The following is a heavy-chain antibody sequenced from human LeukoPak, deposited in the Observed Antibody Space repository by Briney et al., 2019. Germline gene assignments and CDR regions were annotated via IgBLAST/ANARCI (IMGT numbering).Heavy chain of an antibody. V-gene: IGHV3-64*04. Sequence: GGSLRLSCSASGFTFSKYAMHWVRQAPGKGLEYVSGISSYGGSTDYVDSVKGRFTISRDNSRNTVYMEMNSLRAEDTAVYYCARSYTNYYDSSGYYYNYGMDVWGQGTTVTVSS. CDR3: ARSYTNYYDSSGYYYNYGMDV. D-gene: IGHD3-22*01. J-gene: IGHJ6*02. CDR2: ISSYGGST. CDR1: GFTFSKYA.